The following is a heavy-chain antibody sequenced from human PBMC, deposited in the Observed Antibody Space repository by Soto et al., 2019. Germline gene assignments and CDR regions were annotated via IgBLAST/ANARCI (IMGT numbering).Heavy chain of an antibody. CDR1: GFTFSSYS. CDR2: ISSSSSYI. Sequence: GGSLRLSCAASGFTFSSYSMNWVRQAPGKGLEWVSSISSSSSYIYYADSVKGRFTISRDNAKNSLYLQMNSLRAEDTAVYYCARAPYAINAFDIWGQGTMVTVSS. V-gene: IGHV3-21*01. D-gene: IGHD2-2*01. J-gene: IGHJ3*02. CDR3: ARAPYAINAFDI.